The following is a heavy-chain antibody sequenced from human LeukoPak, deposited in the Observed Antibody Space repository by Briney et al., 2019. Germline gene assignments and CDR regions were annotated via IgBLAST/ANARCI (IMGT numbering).Heavy chain of an antibody. CDR1: GFTFSSYD. V-gene: IGHV3-13*04. J-gene: IGHJ4*02. CDR2: IGTAGDT. D-gene: IGHD1-26*01. CDR3: ARGGGSYAIDY. Sequence: PGGSLRLSCAASGFTFSSYDMHWVRQATGKGLEWVSAIGTAGDTYYPGSVKGRFTISRENAKNSLYLQMNSLRAGDTAVYYCARGGGSYAIDYWGQGTLVTVSS.